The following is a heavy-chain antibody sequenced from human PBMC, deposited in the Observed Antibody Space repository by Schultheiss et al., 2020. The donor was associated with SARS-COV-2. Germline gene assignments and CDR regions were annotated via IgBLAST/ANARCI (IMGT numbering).Heavy chain of an antibody. CDR2: INSDGSST. V-gene: IGHV3-74*01. CDR1: GFTFSSYW. Sequence: GGSLRLSCAASGFTFSSYWMHWVRQAPGKGLVWVSRINSDGSSTSYADSVKGRFTISRDNAKNTLYLQMNSLRAEDTAVYYCAREGDSQAKNYYYGMDVWGQGTTVTVSS. CDR3: AREGDSQAKNYYYGMDV. D-gene: IGHD3-10*01. J-gene: IGHJ6*02.